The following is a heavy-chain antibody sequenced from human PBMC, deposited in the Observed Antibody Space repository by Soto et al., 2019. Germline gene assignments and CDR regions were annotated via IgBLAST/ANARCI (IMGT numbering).Heavy chain of an antibody. CDR1: GGSINSGGYY. CDR3: ARVGRHPTDHDFGIDY. Sequence: QVQLQESGPGLVKPSQTLSLTCTVSGGSINSGGYYWSWIRQHPGKGLEWIGYIYYSGSTYYNPSLKSRVTISVDTSKNQFSLKLSSVTAADTAVYYCARVGRHPTDHDFGIDYWGQGTLVTVSS. CDR2: IYYSGST. J-gene: IGHJ4*02. V-gene: IGHV4-31*03. D-gene: IGHD3-3*01.